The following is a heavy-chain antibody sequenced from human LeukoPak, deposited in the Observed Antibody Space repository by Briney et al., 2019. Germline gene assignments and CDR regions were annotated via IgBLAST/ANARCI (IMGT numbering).Heavy chain of an antibody. Sequence: ALVKVSCKASGYTFTNYAMHWVRRAPGQGLEWMGWINAGNGNTKYSQKFQGRVTITRDTSASTAYMELSSLRSEDTAVYYCARDDKASVTIDYWGQGTLVTVSS. V-gene: IGHV1-3*01. CDR1: GYTFTNYA. CDR3: ARDDKASVTIDY. J-gene: IGHJ4*02. D-gene: IGHD4-17*01. CDR2: INAGNGNT.